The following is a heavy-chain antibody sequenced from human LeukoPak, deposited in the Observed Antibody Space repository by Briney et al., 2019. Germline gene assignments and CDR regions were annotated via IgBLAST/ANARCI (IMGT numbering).Heavy chain of an antibody. CDR1: GYTFTSYG. V-gene: IGHV1-18*01. J-gene: IGHJ4*02. D-gene: IGHD4-11*01. CDR3: ARNTVKYYFDY. Sequence: GASVNVSCKASGYTFTSYGISWLRQAPGQGREWMGWINAYNGNTNYAQKLQGRVTRTTDTSTSTAYMELRSLRSDDTAVYFCARNTVKYYFDYWGQGTLVTVSS. CDR2: INAYNGNT.